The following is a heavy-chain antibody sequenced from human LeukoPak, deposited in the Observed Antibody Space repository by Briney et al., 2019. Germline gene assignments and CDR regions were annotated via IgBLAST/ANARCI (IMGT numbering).Heavy chain of an antibody. D-gene: IGHD3-10*01. J-gene: IGHJ6*02. V-gene: IGHV4-34*01. CDR3: ARGRGYYGSGRFYYYGMDV. CDR2: INHSGST. Sequence: SETLSLTCAVYGGSFSGYYWSWIRQPPGKGLEWIGEINHSGSTNYNPSLKSRVTISVDTSKSQSSLKLSSVTAADTAVYYCARGRGYYGSGRFYYYGMDVWGQGTTVTVSS. CDR1: GGSFSGYY.